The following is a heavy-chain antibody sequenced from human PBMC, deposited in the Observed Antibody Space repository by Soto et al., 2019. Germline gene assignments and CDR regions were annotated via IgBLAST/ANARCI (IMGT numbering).Heavy chain of an antibody. D-gene: IGHD3-16*01. CDR2: IYYSGST. J-gene: IGHJ3*02. CDR3: ARDLGGARRGFDI. CDR1: GRSISSGGYY. Sequence: ASETLSLTCTVSGRSISSGGYYWSWLRQHPGKGLEWIGYIYYSGSTYYNPSLKSRVTISVDTSKNQFSLKLSSGTAADTAVYYCARDLGGARRGFDIWGQGTMVTVSS. V-gene: IGHV4-31*03.